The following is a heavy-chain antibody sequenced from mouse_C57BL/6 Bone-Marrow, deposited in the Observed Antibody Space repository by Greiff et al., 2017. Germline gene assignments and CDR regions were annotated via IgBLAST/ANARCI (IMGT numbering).Heavy chain of an antibody. CDR2: IDPSDSYT. J-gene: IGHJ2*01. CDR3: ARSDYGYDGDY. D-gene: IGHD2-2*01. V-gene: IGHV1-50*01. CDR1: GYTFTSYW. Sequence: VQLQQPGAELVKPGASVKLSCKASGYTFTSYWMQWVKQRPGQGLEWIGEIDPSDSYTNYNQKFKGKATLTVDTSSSTAYMQLSSLTSEYSAVYYCARSDYGYDGDYWGQGTTLTVSS.